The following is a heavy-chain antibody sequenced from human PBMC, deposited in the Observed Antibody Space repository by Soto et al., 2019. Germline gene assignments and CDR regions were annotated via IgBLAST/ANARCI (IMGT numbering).Heavy chain of an antibody. J-gene: IGHJ4*02. CDR1: GGSISSGNYY. D-gene: IGHD2-15*01. Sequence: QVQLQESGPGLVKPSQTLSLTCTVSGGSISSGNYYWSWIRQPPGKGLEWIGFISYSGSTYYSTSLKSRVTISVDTSKGQSSLNRSFVTAADTSVYYCATMGTPATGLYFFDYWGQGSLVTVSS. V-gene: IGHV4-30-4*01. CDR2: ISYSGST. CDR3: ATMGTPATGLYFFDY.